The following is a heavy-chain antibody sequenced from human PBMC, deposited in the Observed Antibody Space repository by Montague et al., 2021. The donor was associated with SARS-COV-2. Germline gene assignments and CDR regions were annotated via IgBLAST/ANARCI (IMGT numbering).Heavy chain of an antibody. J-gene: IGHJ2*01. CDR3: ARQDIQLRFDL. CDR2: SRYGGTS. D-gene: IGHD1-1*01. V-gene: IGHV4-39*01. Sequence: SETLSLTCTVSSRSISNDIYYWGWIRQPPGKGPEWIGGSRYGGTSYYNPSLKSRVTISIDTSKKQCSLKMTAVTAADTAVYFCARQDIQLRFDLWGRGTLVTVSS. CDR1: SRSISNDIYY.